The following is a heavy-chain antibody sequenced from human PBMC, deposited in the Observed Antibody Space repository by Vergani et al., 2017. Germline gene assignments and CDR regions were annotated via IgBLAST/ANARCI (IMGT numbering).Heavy chain of an antibody. Sequence: QVQLVESGGGVVQPGRSLRLSCAASGFTFSSYAMHWVRQAPGKGLEWVAVISYDGSNKYYADSVKGRFTISRDNSKNTLYLQMNSLRAEDTAVYYWARDHTRRGYYGSGSLPGRAIDYWGQGTLVTVSS. D-gene: IGHD3-10*01. V-gene: IGHV3-30-3*01. CDR1: GFTFSSYA. CDR2: ISYDGSNK. CDR3: ARDHTRRGYYGSGSLPGRAIDY. J-gene: IGHJ4*02.